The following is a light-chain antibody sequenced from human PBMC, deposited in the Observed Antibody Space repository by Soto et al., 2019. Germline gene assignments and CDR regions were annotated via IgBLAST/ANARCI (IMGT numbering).Light chain of an antibody. CDR2: AAS. V-gene: IGKV1-9*01. J-gene: IGKJ4*02. CDR1: QDTSRS. CDR3: QQLYTYPLT. Sequence: DTQVTQSPSFLSASVGDRVTITCRASQDTSRSLGWYQQKPGKAPKLLIYAASTLHSGVPSRFSGSGSATEFTLTISSMQSEDFATYYCQQLYTYPLTFGGGTKVEIK.